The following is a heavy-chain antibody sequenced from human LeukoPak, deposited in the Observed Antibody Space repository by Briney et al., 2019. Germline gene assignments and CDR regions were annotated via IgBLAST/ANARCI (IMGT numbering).Heavy chain of an antibody. Sequence: GESLKISRQGSGYIFTNYWIGWVRQMPGKGLEAMGIIYPADSDTTYSPSFQGQVTISADKSISTVYLQWSSRKAADTAMYYCARQSRDGSKTRGYYFDYWGPGTQVTVSS. CDR1: GYIFTNYW. CDR3: ARQSRDGSKTRGYYFDY. V-gene: IGHV5-51*01. CDR2: IYPADSDT. D-gene: IGHD3-10*01. J-gene: IGHJ4*02.